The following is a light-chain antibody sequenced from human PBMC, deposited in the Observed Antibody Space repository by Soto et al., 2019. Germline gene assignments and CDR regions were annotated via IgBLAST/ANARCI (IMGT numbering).Light chain of an antibody. J-gene: IGLJ1*01. CDR3: AAWDDSLSGYV. V-gene: IGLV1-47*02. CDR2: SNN. CDR1: SSNIGSNY. Sequence: SVLTQPPSASGTPGQRVTISCSGSSSNIGSNYVYWYQQLPGTAPKLLIYSNNQRPSGVPDRFSGSKSGTSASLAISGLRSEDEADYYCAAWDDSLSGYVFGNGTKVTV.